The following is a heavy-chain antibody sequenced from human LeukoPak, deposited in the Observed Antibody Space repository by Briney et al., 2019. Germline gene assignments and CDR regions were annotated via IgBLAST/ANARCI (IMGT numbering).Heavy chain of an antibody. Sequence: GGSLRLSCAAPGLTFEDYTMHWVRQAPGKTLEWVSLINWHGTTYYTDSVKGRFTISRDNSKNSLYLQMDTLRREDTAFYYCVKDISYESSGSVFEYWGQGALVTVSS. D-gene: IGHD3-22*01. J-gene: IGHJ4*02. V-gene: IGHV3-43*01. CDR2: INWHGTT. CDR3: VKDISYESSGSVFEY. CDR1: GLTFEDYT.